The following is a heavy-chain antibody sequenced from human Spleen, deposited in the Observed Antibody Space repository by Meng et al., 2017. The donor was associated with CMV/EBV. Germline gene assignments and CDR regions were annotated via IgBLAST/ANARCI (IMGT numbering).Heavy chain of an antibody. CDR2: INPSGGST. Sequence: SGYTFTSYYMHWVRQAPGQGLEWMGIINPSGGSTSYEQKFQGRVTMTRDTSTSTVYMELSSLRSEDTAVYYCARGPPIRYSGSHGGYWGQGTLVTVSS. D-gene: IGHD1-26*01. V-gene: IGHV1-46*01. CDR3: ARGPPIRYSGSHGGY. CDR1: GYTFTSYY. J-gene: IGHJ4*02.